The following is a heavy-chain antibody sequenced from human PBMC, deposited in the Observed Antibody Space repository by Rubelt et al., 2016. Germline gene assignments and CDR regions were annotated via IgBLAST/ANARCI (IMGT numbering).Heavy chain of an antibody. Sequence: QLQLQESGPGLVKPSETLSLTCSVSGGSISSGSHYWAWIRQPPGKGLEWIGTIYYSGSTYYNPSLKSRVTVSVDTSKNQCCRKVSYGTAAETAVYYWAGNGGVGTTKRSLYLQLWGRGSLVTVSS. CDR2: IYYSGST. V-gene: IGHV4-39*07. J-gene: IGHJ2*01. D-gene: IGHD1-26*01. CDR1: GGSISSGSHY. CDR3: AGNGGVGTTKRSLYLQL.